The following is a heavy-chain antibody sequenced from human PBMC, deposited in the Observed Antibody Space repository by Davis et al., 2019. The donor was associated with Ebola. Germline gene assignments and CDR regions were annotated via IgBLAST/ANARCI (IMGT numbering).Heavy chain of an antibody. CDR1: GFTFSNAW. J-gene: IGHJ6*02. V-gene: IGHV3-15*01. CDR3: TTDPGITITFGGVVNYYGMDV. Sequence: GGSLRLSCAASGFTFSNAWMSWVRQAPGKGLEWVGRIKTKTDGGTADYAAPVKGRFTISRDDSKKTLYLQMSSLKTEDTAVYYCTTDPGITITFGGVVNYYGMDVWGQGTTVTVSS. CDR2: IKTKTDGGTA. D-gene: IGHD3-16*01.